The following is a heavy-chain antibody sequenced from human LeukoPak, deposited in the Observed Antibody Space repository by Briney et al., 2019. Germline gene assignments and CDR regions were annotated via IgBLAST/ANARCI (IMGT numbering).Heavy chain of an antibody. J-gene: IGHJ4*02. CDR1: GGSISSGDYY. CDR3: AGYEYSSTNFDY. Sequence: SQTLSLTCTVSGGSISSGDYYWSWIRQPPGKGLEWIGYIYYSGSTYYNPSLKSRVTISVDTSKNQFSLKLGSVTAADTAVYYCAGYEYSSTNFDYWGQGTLVTVSS. V-gene: IGHV4-30-4*08. D-gene: IGHD6-6*01. CDR2: IYYSGST.